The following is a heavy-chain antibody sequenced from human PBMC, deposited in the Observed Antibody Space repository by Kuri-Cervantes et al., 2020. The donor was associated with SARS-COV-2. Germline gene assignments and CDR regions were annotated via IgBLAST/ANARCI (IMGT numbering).Heavy chain of an antibody. CDR1: GLTFSKYA. CDR3: AKEISTTGHRYFYGMDV. V-gene: IGHV3-30*18. CDR2: ISFDGIDK. D-gene: IGHD2/OR15-2a*01. Sequence: GESLKISCAASGLTFSKYAVHWLRQAPGKGLEWVAFISFDGIDKYYGDSVKGRFTISRDNSKNTLYLQMNSLRAEDTAVYYCAKEISTTGHRYFYGMDVWGQGTTVTVSS. J-gene: IGHJ6*02.